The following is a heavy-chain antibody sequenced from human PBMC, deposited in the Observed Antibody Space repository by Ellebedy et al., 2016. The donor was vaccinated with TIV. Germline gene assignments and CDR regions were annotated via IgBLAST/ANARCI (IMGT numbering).Heavy chain of an antibody. CDR1: GYTFTGYY. D-gene: IGHD6-13*01. CDR2: INPNSGGT. CDR3: ARAGMRGGIAAAGKTGPGY. V-gene: IGHV1-2*02. J-gene: IGHJ4*02. Sequence: ASVKVSXXASGYTFTGYYMHWVRQAPGQGLEWMGWINPNSGGTNYAQKFQGRVTMTRDTSISTAYMELSRLRSDDTAVYYCARAGMRGGIAAAGKTGPGYWGQGTLVTVSS.